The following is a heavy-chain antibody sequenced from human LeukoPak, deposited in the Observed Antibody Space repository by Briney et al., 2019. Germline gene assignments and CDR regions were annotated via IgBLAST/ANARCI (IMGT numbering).Heavy chain of an antibody. J-gene: IGHJ4*02. Sequence: GGSLRLSCAASGFTFSSYAMSWVRQAPGKGLEWVSGISGSGGSAYYADSVKGRFTISRDNSKNTLYLQMNSLRAEDTAVYYCAKDEFEVGACSSNSCHASLPFFDYWGQGTLVTVSS. CDR3: AKDEFEVGACSSNSCHASLPFFDY. CDR2: ISGSGGSA. V-gene: IGHV3-23*01. CDR1: GFTFSSYA. D-gene: IGHD2-2*01.